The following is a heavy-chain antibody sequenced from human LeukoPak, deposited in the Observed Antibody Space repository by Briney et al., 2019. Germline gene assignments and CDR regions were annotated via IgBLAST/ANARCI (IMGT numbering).Heavy chain of an antibody. D-gene: IGHD2-2*01. CDR3: ARIYPIIGYCSSTSCPASFDI. J-gene: IGHJ3*02. CDR1: GDSVSTTIYY. Sequence: SEPLSLACTVSGDSVSTTIYYWGWIRQPPGRGLECIGSIYYSGGTYYNPSLQSRANILVDTSSNQFSLKLRSVTAPDTAVYYCARIYPIIGYCSSTSCPASFDIWGQGTMVTVSS. CDR2: IYYSGGT. V-gene: IGHV4-39*07.